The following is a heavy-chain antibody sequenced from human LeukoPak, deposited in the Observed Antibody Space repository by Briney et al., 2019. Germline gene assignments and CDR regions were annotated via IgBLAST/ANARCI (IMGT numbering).Heavy chain of an antibody. CDR2: FSYSGNS. CDR3: ARLRPGELSFDY. CDR1: GDSISGYY. J-gene: IGHJ4*02. D-gene: IGHD3-16*02. Sequence: SETLSLTCAVSGDSISGYYWTWIRQPPGKGLEWIGYFSYSGNSNYNPSLKSRVTISIDTSKNEFSLKMYSVTAADTAVYYCARLRPGELSFDYWGQGMLVTVST. V-gene: IGHV4-59*08.